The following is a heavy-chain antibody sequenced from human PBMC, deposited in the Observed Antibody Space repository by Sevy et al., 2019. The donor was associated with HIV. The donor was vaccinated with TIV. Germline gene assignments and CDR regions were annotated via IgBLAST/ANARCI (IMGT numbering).Heavy chain of an antibody. V-gene: IGHV3-30*18. Sequence: GGSLRLSCAASGFTFRIYGMHWVRQAPGKGLEWVAVISYDGSTKYYADSVKGRFTISRDNSKNTLYLQMNSLRAEDTAVYYCAKDRSRYYESSGYSDYWGQGTLVTVSS. D-gene: IGHD3-22*01. J-gene: IGHJ4*02. CDR1: GFTFRIYG. CDR3: AKDRSRYYESSGYSDY. CDR2: ISYDGSTK.